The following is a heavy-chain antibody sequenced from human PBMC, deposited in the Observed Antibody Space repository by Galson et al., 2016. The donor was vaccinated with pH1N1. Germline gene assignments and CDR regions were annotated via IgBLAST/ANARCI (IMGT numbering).Heavy chain of an antibody. CDR1: GYTFTSYG. V-gene: IGHV1-18*01. CDR2: ISAYTGNT. D-gene: IGHD2-2*01. Sequence: SVKVSCKASGYTFTSYGISWVRQAPGQGLEWMGWISAYTGNTHYAQKLQGRVTMTTDTSTSTAFMELRGLRSDATAVYYCARVRYQLLPGHYWGQGTLGTVSS. CDR3: ARVRYQLLPGHY. J-gene: IGHJ4*02.